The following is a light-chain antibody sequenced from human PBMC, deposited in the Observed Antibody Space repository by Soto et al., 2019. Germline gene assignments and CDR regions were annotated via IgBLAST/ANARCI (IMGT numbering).Light chain of an antibody. CDR2: DAS. V-gene: IGKV3-11*01. CDR3: QEHNS. J-gene: IGKJ4*01. Sequence: ETVLTQSPATLSLSPGERATLSCRASQNVNRNVAGYHQKPGQAPRLLIYDASTRTAGVPARFSGSGSGTDFSLSISSLEPEDFAVYYCQEHNSFGGGTKVEIK. CDR1: QNVNRN.